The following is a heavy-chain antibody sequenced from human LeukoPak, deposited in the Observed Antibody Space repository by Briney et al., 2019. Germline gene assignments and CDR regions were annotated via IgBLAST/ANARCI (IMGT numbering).Heavy chain of an antibody. Sequence: ASVKVSCKASGYTFTSYDINWVRQATGQGLEWMGWMNPNSGNTGYAQKFQGRVTITRNTSISTAYMELSSLRSEDTAVYYCARDRADFWSGYLGLYFDYWGQGTLVTVSS. J-gene: IGHJ4*02. CDR2: MNPNSGNT. CDR3: ARDRADFWSGYLGLYFDY. D-gene: IGHD3-3*01. V-gene: IGHV1-8*03. CDR1: GYTFTSYD.